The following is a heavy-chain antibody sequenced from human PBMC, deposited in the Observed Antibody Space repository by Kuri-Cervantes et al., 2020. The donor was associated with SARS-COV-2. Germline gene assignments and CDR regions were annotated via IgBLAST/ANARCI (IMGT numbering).Heavy chain of an antibody. J-gene: IGHJ4*02. D-gene: IGHD3-10*01. CDR3: ARGGVYFGSTTFFNYPDY. V-gene: IGHV4-30-4*01. Sequence: SETRSLTCTVSGDSINGGDYNWGWIRQAPGKGLEWIGNIYYSGITHYASSLKSRVTMSIDTSKNEFSLELRSVTAADTAVYFCARGGVYFGSTTFFNYPDYWGQGTLVTVSS. CDR1: GDSINGGDYN. CDR2: IYYSGIT.